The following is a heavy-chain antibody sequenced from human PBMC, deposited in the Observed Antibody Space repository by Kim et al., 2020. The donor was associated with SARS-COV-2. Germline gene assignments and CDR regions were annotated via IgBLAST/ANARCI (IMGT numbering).Heavy chain of an antibody. V-gene: IGHV3-23*01. Sequence: YADSVRGRLTISRDNSKNPLYLQMNSLRADDTAVYYCAKEARERLSYSDYWGQGTLLTVSS. CDR3: AKEARERLSYSDY. D-gene: IGHD1-26*01. J-gene: IGHJ4*02.